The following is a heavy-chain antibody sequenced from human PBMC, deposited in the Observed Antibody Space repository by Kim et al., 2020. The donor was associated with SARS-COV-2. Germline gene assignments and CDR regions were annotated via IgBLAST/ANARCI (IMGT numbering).Heavy chain of an antibody. CDR3: ARREVESQYSGSYRPLNWLDP. V-gene: IGHV4-4*02. Sequence: SETLSLTCAVSGGSISSSNWWSWVRQPPGKGLEWIGEIYHSGSTNYNPSLKSRVTISVDKSKNQFSLKLSSVTAADTAVYYCARREVESQYSGSYRPLNWLDPWGQGTLVTVSS. J-gene: IGHJ5*02. D-gene: IGHD1-26*01. CDR2: IYHSGST. CDR1: GGSISSSNW.